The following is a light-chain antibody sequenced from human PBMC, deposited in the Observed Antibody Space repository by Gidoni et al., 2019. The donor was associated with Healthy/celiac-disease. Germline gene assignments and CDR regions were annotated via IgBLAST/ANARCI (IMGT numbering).Light chain of an antibody. Sequence: DIQMTQSPSSLSASLGDRVTITCQASQNIINYLNWYQQKPGKAPKLLIYDASNLETGVPSRFSGSGSGTDFTFTISSLQPEDIATYYCQQYDNLPITFGPGTKVDIK. V-gene: IGKV1-33*01. J-gene: IGKJ3*01. CDR3: QQYDNLPIT. CDR2: DAS. CDR1: QNIINY.